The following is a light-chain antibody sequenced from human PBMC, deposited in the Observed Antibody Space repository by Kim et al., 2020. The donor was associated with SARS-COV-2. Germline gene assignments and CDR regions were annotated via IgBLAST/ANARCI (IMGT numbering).Light chain of an antibody. CDR1: SSDVGGYQY. J-gene: IGLJ3*02. CDR3: ASYAGSNRWV. V-gene: IGLV2-8*01. Sequence: GQTVPIPCTGTSSDVGGYQYVSWYLQHPGEVPKLIIYEVNRRPSGVPDRFSGSKSGNTASLTVSGLQAEDEADYYCASYAGSNRWVFGGGTQLTVL. CDR2: EVN.